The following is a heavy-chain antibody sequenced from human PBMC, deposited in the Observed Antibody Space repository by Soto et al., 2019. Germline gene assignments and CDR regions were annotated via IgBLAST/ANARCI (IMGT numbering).Heavy chain of an antibody. CDR3: AKDHYCSSPTYFED. D-gene: IGHD6-6*01. CDR1: GFNFDVYA. V-gene: IGHV3-9*01. Sequence: GGSLRLSCAASGFNFDVYAMHWVRQAPGKGLEWVSGISWNSDTIDYADSVRGRFTISRDNARDSLYLQMNSLRGEDTALYYCAKDHYCSSPTYFEDWGQGTLVTVS. J-gene: IGHJ4*01. CDR2: ISWNSDTI.